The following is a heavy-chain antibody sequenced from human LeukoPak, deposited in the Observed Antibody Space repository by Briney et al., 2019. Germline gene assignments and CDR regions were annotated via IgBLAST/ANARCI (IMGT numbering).Heavy chain of an antibody. V-gene: IGHV4-39*01. J-gene: IGHJ3*02. Sequence: ETLSLTCSVSSGSIINSNYYWGWIRQPPGKGLECIGTIYSGGTTFYTPSLQSRVSISVDTSKRQFSLRLSSITAADTAMYFCVRGATAHDAFDIWGQGTMVTVSS. CDR1: SGSIINSNYY. CDR2: IYSGGTT. CDR3: VRGATAHDAFDI. D-gene: IGHD5-18*01.